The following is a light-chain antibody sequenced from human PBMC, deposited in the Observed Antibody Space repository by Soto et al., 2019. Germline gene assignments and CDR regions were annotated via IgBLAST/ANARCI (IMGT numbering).Light chain of an antibody. V-gene: IGLV2-14*01. CDR3: SSYTTDSTDV. CDR1: SSDVGGYNY. Sequence: QSALTQPASVAGSPGQSITISCTGTSSDVGGYNYVSWYQEHPGKAPKLMIYDVSNRPSGVSNRFSGSKSGNTASLTISGLQAEDGADYYCSSYTTDSTDVFGTGTKLTVL. J-gene: IGLJ1*01. CDR2: DVS.